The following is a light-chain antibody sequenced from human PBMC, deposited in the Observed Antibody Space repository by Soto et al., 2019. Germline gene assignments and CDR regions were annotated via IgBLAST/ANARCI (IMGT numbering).Light chain of an antibody. CDR2: GAS. Sequence: IVLTQSPGTLSLSPVEIATLSFMASQSVSNNYLAWYQQKPGQAPRLLIYGASNRATGIPDRFSGSGSGTDFTLTISRLEPEDFAVYYCQQYGSSGTFGQGTKVDIK. J-gene: IGKJ1*01. CDR3: QQYGSSGT. V-gene: IGKV3-20*01. CDR1: QSVSNNY.